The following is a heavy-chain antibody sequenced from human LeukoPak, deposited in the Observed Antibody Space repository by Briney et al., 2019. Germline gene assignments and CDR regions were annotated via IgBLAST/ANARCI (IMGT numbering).Heavy chain of an antibody. D-gene: IGHD3-10*01. CDR2: ISGSGGST. Sequence: GGSLRLSCAASGFTLSSYAMSWVRQAPGKGLEWVSAISGSGGSTYYADSVKGRFTISRDNSKNTLYLQMNSLRAEDTAVYYCEKDHSDGYYSSGSYDEIDYWGQGTLVTVSS. V-gene: IGHV3-23*01. CDR1: GFTLSSYA. CDR3: EKDHSDGYYSSGSYDEIDY. J-gene: IGHJ4*02.